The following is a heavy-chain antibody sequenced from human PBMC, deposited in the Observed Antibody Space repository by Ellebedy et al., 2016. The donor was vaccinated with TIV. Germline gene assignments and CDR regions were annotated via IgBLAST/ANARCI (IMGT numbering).Heavy chain of an antibody. CDR2: IRQEGDEI. D-gene: IGHD4-17*01. CDR1: GFNFRSYW. CDR3: ARRASYGDYAVQVNPWFDP. Sequence: GGSLRLSCAASGFNFRSYWMTWVRQAPGKGLEWVAKIRQEGDEIDYVESVKGRFTISRNNATNSLFLQMNSLRVEDTAVYYCARRASYGDYAVQVNPWFDPWGQGTLVTVSS. J-gene: IGHJ5*02. V-gene: IGHV3-7*01.